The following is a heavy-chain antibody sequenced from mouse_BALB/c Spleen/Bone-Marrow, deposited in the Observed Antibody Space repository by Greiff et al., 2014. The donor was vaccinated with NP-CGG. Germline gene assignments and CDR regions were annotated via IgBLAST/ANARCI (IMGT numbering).Heavy chain of an antibody. CDR3: GRNYYGSSYYFAY. CDR1: GFTFSSYG. Sequence: EVMLVESGGDLVKPGGSLKLSCVASGFTFSSYGMSWVRQTPDKRLEWVATISSGGSYTYYPDSVKGRITISRDNAKNTLYLQMSSLKSEDTAMYYCGRNYYGSSYYFAYWGQGTTLTVSS. D-gene: IGHD1-1*01. J-gene: IGHJ2*01. CDR2: ISSGGSYT. V-gene: IGHV5-6*01.